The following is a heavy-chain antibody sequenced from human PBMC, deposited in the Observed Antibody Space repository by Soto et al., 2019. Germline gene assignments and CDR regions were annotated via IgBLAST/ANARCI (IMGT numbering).Heavy chain of an antibody. V-gene: IGHV3-30*18. CDR3: AKAHVPLWVYGMDV. Sequence: QVQLVESGGGVVQPGRSLRLSCAASGFTFSSYGMHWVRQAPGKGLEWVAVISYDGSNKYYADSVKGRFTISRDNSKNTLYLQMNSLRAEDTAVYYCAKAHVPLWVYGMDVWGQGTTVTVSS. CDR2: ISYDGSNK. CDR1: GFTFSSYG. D-gene: IGHD1-26*01. J-gene: IGHJ6*02.